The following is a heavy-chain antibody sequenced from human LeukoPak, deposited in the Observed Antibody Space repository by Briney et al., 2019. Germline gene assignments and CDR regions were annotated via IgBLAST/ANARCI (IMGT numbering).Heavy chain of an antibody. CDR3: AKEVYTAMVIDY. Sequence: QTGGSLSLSCTASGFAFSFFAMSWLRQPPGKGLEWVSAISGSGGSTYYADSVKGRFTISRDNSKNTLYLQMNSLRAEDTAVYYCAKEVYTAMVIDYWGQGTLVTVSS. J-gene: IGHJ4*02. CDR1: GFAFSFFA. CDR2: ISGSGGST. V-gene: IGHV3-23*01. D-gene: IGHD5-18*01.